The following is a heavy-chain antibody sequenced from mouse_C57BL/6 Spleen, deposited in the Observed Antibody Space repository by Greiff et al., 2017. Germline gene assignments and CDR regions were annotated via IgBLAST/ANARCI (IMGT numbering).Heavy chain of an antibody. V-gene: IGHV1-62-2*01. J-gene: IGHJ4*01. CDR3: ARHEDHDYSSSSDYAMDY. D-gene: IGHD1-1*01. CDR1: GYTFTEYT. CDR2: FYPGSGSI. Sequence: VQLQQSGAELVKPGASVKLSCKASGYTFTEYTIHWVKQRSGQGLEWIGWFYPGSGSIKYNEKFKDKATLTADKSSSTVYMEMSRLTSEDAAVYFCARHEDHDYSSSSDYAMDYWGQGTSVTVSS.